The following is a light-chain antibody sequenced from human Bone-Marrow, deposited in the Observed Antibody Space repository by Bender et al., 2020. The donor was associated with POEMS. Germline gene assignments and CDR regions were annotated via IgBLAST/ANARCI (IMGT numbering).Light chain of an antibody. CDR1: SSDVGRYDY. V-gene: IGLV2-14*01. J-gene: IGLJ2*01. CDR2: AVN. CDR3: ISYTSSNTLEVV. Sequence: QSALTQPASVSGSLGQSITISCTGTSSDVGRYDYVSWYQQHPGTAPKLIISAVNNRPSGVSSRFSGSKSGNTASLTISGLQAEDEANYYCISYTSSNTLEVVFGGGTKLTVL.